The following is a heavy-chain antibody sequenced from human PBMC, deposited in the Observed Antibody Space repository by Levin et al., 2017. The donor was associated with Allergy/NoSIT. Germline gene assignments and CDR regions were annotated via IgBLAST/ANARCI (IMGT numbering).Heavy chain of an antibody. J-gene: IGHJ4*02. CDR2: ISYDGSNK. CDR1: GFTFSSYA. Sequence: GESLKISCAASGFTFSSYAMHWVRQAPGKGLEWVAVISYDGSNKYYADSVKGRFTISRDNSKNTLYLQMNSLRAEDTAVYYCARAFVTMVRGVIHYYFDYWGQGTLVTVSS. V-gene: IGHV3-30-3*01. D-gene: IGHD3-10*01. CDR3: ARAFVTMVRGVIHYYFDY.